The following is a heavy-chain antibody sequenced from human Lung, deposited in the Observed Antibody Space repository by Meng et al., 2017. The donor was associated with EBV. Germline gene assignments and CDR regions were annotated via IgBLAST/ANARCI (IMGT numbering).Heavy chain of an antibody. D-gene: IGHD6-19*01. CDR1: GDSICDYF. J-gene: IGHJ4*02. V-gene: IGHV4-59*10. CDR2: IYSSGIT. Sequence: QVRLQQWGAGLLKPSETLSLTCTVSGDSICDYFWNWIRQPAGKGLEWIGRIYSSGITNYNPSLQNRVTMSVDTSKNQFSLKLYSVTAADTAVYYCARESFNSGWYSDYWGQGTLVTVSS. CDR3: ARESFNSGWYSDY.